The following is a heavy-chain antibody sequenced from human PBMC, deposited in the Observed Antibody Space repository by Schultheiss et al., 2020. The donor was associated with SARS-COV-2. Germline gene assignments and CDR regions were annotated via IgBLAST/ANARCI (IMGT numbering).Heavy chain of an antibody. CDR1: GGSFSGYY. D-gene: IGHD2-8*01. V-gene: IGHV4-34*01. J-gene: IGHJ6*02. CDR3: ARGGAAPTNRKYYYYYYGMDV. CDR2: IYTSGST. Sequence: SETLSLTCAVYGGSFSGYYWSWIRQHPGKGLEWIGRIYTSGSTYYNPSLKSRVTISVDTSKNQFSLKLSSVTAADTAVYYCARGGAAPTNRKYYYYYYGMDVWGQGTTVTVSS.